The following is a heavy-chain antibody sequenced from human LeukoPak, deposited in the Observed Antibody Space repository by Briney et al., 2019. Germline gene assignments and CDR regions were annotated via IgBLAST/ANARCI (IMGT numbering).Heavy chain of an antibody. CDR3: ARPAKMATITAFDY. J-gene: IGHJ4*02. CDR1: GYSFTSYW. V-gene: IGHV5-51*01. CDR2: IYPGDSDT. Sequence: GESLKISCKGSGYSFTSYWIGWVRQMPGKGLVWMGIIYPGDSDTRYSPSFQGQVTISADKSISTAYLQWSSLNASDTAMYYCARPAKMATITAFDYWGQGTLVTVSS. D-gene: IGHD5-24*01.